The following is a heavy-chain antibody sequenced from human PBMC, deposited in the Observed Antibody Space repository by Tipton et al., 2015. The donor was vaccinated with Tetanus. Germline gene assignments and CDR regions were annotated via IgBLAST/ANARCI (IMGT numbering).Heavy chain of an antibody. CDR1: GFTFSSYA. Sequence: SLRLSCAASGFTFSSYAMHWVRQAPGKGLEWVAVISYDGSNKYYADSVKGRFTISRDNSKNTLYLQMNSLRAEDTAVYYCARDRGGSSGRYYYYYMDVWGKGTTVTVSS. V-gene: IGHV3-30-3*01. J-gene: IGHJ6*03. CDR2: ISYDGSNK. D-gene: IGHD1-26*01. CDR3: ARDRGGSSGRYYYYYMDV.